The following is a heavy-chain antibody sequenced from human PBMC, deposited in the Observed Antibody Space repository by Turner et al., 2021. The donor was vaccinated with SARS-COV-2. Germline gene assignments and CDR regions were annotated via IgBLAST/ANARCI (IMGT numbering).Heavy chain of an antibody. CDR1: GFTFSSYG. Sequence: QVQLVESGGGVVQPGRSLRLSCAACGFTFSSYGMHWVRQAPGKGLEWVAVISYDGSNKYYAGSVKGRFTISRDNSKNTLYLQMNSLRAEDTAVYYCAKDGGPDYGDYGPDYRGQGNLVTVSS. D-gene: IGHD4-17*01. J-gene: IGHJ4*02. CDR2: ISYDGSNK. CDR3: AKDGGPDYGDYGPDY. V-gene: IGHV3-30*18.